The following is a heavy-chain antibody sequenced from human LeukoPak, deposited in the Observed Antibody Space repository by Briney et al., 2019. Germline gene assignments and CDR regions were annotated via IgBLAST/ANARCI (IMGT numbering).Heavy chain of an antibody. Sequence: SETLSLTCTVSGGSISSSSYYWGWIRQPPGKGLEWIGSIYYSGSTYYNPSLKSRVTISVDTSKNQFSLTLSSVTAADTAVYYCARREEEMASPGFDYWGQGTLVTVSS. CDR1: GGSISSSSYY. D-gene: IGHD5-24*01. CDR2: IYYSGST. CDR3: ARREEEMASPGFDY. J-gene: IGHJ4*02. V-gene: IGHV4-39*01.